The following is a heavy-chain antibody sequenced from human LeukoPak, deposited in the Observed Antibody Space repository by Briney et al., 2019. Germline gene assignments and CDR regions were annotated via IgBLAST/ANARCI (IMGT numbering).Heavy chain of an antibody. CDR3: ARDMGSSAFDY. V-gene: IGHV4-59*12. J-gene: IGHJ4*02. CDR1: GGSISSYY. CDR2: IYYSGST. Sequence: PSETLSLTCTVSGGSISSYYWSWIRQPPGKGLEWIGSIYYSGSTYYNPSLKSRVTISVDTSKNQFSLKLSSVTAADTAVYYCARDMGSSAFDYWGQGTLVTVSS. D-gene: IGHD6-25*01.